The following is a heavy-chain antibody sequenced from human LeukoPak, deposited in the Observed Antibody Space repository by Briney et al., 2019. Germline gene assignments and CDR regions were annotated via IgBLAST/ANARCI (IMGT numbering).Heavy chain of an antibody. Sequence: SETLSLTCTVSGGSISSYYWSWIRQPPGKGLEWIGYIYYSGSTNYNPSLKSRVTISVDTSKNQFSLKLSSVAAADTAVYYCARDYYDFWRGYYYYYMDVWGKGTTVTVSS. CDR1: GGSISSYY. D-gene: IGHD3-3*01. J-gene: IGHJ6*03. CDR2: IYYSGST. CDR3: ARDYYDFWRGYYYYYMDV. V-gene: IGHV4-59*12.